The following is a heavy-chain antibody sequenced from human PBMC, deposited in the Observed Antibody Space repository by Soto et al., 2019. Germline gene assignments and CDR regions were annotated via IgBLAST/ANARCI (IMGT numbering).Heavy chain of an antibody. D-gene: IGHD2-15*01. V-gene: IGHV3-30*18. CDR1: GFTFSYG. CDR3: AKLVIGYCSGNTCDDY. J-gene: IGHJ4*02. CDR2: IAYDSSNK. Sequence: VQLLESGGGLIQPGGSLRLSCAASGFTFSYGIHWLRQPPGKGLEWVAFIAYDSSNKFYGDSVKGRFTISTDNSKNTHFLQMNSLRAEDTAVYYCAKLVIGYCSGNTCDDYWGQGTLVAVSS.